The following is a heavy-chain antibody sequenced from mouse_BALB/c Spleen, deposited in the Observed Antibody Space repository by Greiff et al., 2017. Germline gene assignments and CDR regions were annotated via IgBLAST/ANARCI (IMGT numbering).Heavy chain of an antibody. CDR1: GYTFTDYN. V-gene: IGHV1S29*02. CDR2: IYPYNGGT. J-gene: IGHJ3*01. CDR3: ARENYGSSLFAY. D-gene: IGHD1-1*01. Sequence: EVQLQQSGPELVKPGASVKISCMASGYTFTDYNMHWVKQSHGKSLEWIGYIYPYNGGTGYNQKFKSKATLTVDNSSSTAYMELRSLTSEDSAVYYCARENYGSSLFAYWGQGTLVTVSA.